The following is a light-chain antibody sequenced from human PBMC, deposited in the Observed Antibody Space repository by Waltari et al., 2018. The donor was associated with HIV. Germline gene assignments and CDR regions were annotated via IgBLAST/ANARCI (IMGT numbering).Light chain of an antibody. CDR3: SSYRSSSTPLWV. V-gene: IGLV2-14*01. CDR1: SSDVGSYNY. Sequence: QSALTQPASVSGSPGQSITISCTGTSSDVGSYNYVSWYQQHPDKAPKPLIFEVSNRPSGVSNRFSGSKSDNTASLTIAGLQAEDEADYYCSSYRSSSTPLWVFGGGTKLTVL. CDR2: EVS. J-gene: IGLJ3*02.